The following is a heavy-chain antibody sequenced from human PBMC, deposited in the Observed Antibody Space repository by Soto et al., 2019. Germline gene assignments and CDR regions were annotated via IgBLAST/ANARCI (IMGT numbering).Heavy chain of an antibody. V-gene: IGHV3-73*01. J-gene: IGHJ5*02. CDR1: GFTFSGSA. Sequence: EVQLVESGGGLVQPGGSLKLSCAASGFTFSGSAMHWVRQASGKGLEGVGRIRSKANSYATAYAASVKGRFTISRDDSKNTAYLQMNSLKTEDTAVYYCTRHAKGGSGFDPWGQGTLVTVSS. CDR3: TRHAKGGSGFDP. D-gene: IGHD3-10*01. CDR2: IRSKANSYAT.